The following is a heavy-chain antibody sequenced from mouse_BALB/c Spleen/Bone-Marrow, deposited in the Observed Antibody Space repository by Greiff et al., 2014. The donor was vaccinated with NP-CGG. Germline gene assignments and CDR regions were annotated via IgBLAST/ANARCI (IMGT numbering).Heavy chain of an antibody. V-gene: IGHV3-1*02. CDR1: GYSITSYYS. CDR3: ARFAGTPYTMDY. CDR2: IHYSGTT. D-gene: IGHD4-1*01. J-gene: IGHJ4*01. Sequence: EVQLQQSGPDLVKPSQSLSLTCTVTGYSITSYYSWHWIRQFPGNKLEWMGYIHYSGTTVYNPSLKSRTSITRDTSNNQFFLQLNSVTTEDTATYYCARFAGTPYTMDYWGQGTSVTVSS.